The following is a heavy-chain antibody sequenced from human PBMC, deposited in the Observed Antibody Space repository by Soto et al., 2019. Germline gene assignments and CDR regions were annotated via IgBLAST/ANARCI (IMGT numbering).Heavy chain of an antibody. CDR1: GFTFSDYA. Sequence: PVGSLRLSCVASGFTFSDYAMAWVRQSPGKGLEWVSSISGSGGSTYYADSVKGRFTISREDSKNTVFLQMNSLRAEDTAVYYCAKDHGMDVRGQGATVTVSS. CDR3: AKDHGMDV. J-gene: IGHJ6*02. V-gene: IGHV3-23*01. CDR2: ISGSGGST.